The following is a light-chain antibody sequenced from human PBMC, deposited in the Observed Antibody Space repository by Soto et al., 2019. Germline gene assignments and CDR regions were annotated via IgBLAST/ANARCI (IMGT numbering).Light chain of an antibody. V-gene: IGKV2D-29*01. CDR3: MPSIQLPWT. J-gene: IGKJ1*01. CDR1: QSLLHIDGKSY. Sequence: DIVMTQTPLSLSVTPGQPASISCKASQSLLHIDGKSYLYWYLQKTGQPPQLLIYEVSNLFSGGPDRFSGSGSGTYFTLKISRVEAEDVGVYYCMPSIQLPWTFGQGTKVEIK. CDR2: EVS.